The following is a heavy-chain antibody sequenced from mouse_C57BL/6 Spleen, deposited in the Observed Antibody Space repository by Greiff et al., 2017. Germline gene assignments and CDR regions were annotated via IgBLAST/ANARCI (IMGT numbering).Heavy chain of an antibody. V-gene: IGHV1-20*01. D-gene: IGHD2-2*01. CDR2: INPYNGDT. J-gene: IGHJ4*01. CDR3: ARRGGGYYDAMDY. Sequence: VQLQQSGPELVKPGDSVKISCKASGYSFTGYFMNWVMQSHGKSLEWIGRINPYNGDTFYNQKFKGKATLTVDKSSSTAHMELRSLTSEDSAVYYCARRGGGYYDAMDYWGQGTSVTVSS. CDR1: GYSFTGYF.